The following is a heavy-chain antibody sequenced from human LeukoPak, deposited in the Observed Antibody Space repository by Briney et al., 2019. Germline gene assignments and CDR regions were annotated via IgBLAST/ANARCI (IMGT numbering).Heavy chain of an antibody. Sequence: PSGTLSLTCTVSGGSINSDNYYWGWIRQPPGRGLEWIGNIYYNENTYSTPSLQSRLTISVDTSKNQFSLKLHSVTAADTAVYYCARHLTAKRWYFDYWGQGTLVTVSS. CDR1: GGSINSDNYY. D-gene: IGHD2-15*01. V-gene: IGHV4-39*01. J-gene: IGHJ4*02. CDR2: IYYNENT. CDR3: ARHLTAKRWYFDY.